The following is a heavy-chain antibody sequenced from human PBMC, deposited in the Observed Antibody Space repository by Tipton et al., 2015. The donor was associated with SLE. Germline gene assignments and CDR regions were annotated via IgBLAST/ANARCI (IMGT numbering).Heavy chain of an antibody. CDR3: TRGGAIPATGLFFRRRFSSYSGLDV. CDR2: IRSKSYGGTT. V-gene: IGHV3-49*04. CDR1: GFTFGDYA. D-gene: IGHD2-15*01. J-gene: IGHJ6*02. Sequence: SLRLSCTASGFTFGDYAMTWVRQAPGKGLEWVGFIRSKSYGGTTEYAPSVKGRFTISRDDSKSIAYLQMNSLKTEDSAVYYCTRGGAIPATGLFFRRRFSSYSGLDVWGQGTTVTVSS.